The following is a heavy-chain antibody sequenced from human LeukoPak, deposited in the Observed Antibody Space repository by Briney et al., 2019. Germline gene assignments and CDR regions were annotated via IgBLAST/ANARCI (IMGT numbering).Heavy chain of an antibody. V-gene: IGHV1-8*02. CDR3: ARGLRYCSGGRCYFSPPYYYYMDV. J-gene: IGHJ6*03. CDR1: GYTFTGYY. CDR2: INPNSGNT. Sequence: GASVKVSCKASGYTFTGYYMHWVRQAPGQGLEWMGWINPNSGNTGYAQKFQGRVTMTRNTSISTAYMELSSLRSEDTAVYYCARGLRYCSGGRCYFSPPYYYYMDVWGKGTTVTISS. D-gene: IGHD2-15*01.